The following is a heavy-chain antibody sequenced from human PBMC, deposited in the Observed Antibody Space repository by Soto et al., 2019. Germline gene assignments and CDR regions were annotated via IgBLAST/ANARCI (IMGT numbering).Heavy chain of an antibody. CDR1: GGTFSSYA. D-gene: IGHD2-2*01. Sequence: QVQLVQSGAEVKKPGSSVKVSCKASGGTFSSYAISWVRQAPGQGLEWMGGIIPIFGTANYAQKFQGRVTITADESTSTAYMELSSLRSEDTAVYYCARVAEDIVVVPAAGAFDIWGQGTMVTVSS. J-gene: IGHJ3*02. CDR3: ARVAEDIVVVPAAGAFDI. V-gene: IGHV1-69*01. CDR2: IIPIFGTA.